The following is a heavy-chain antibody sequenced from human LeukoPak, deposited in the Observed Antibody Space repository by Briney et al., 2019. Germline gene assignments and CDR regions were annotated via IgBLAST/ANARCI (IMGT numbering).Heavy chain of an antibody. D-gene: IGHD3-3*01. CDR3: TRDFDFSSAI. V-gene: IGHV3-30*04. J-gene: IGHJ4*02. CDR2: ISSDGSYK. Sequence: GGSLRLSCAASGFTFSNYAVHWVRQAPGKGLEWVILISSDGSYKYYVDSAKGRFTTSRDNAKNTLFLQMNSLRAEDTAVYYCTRDFDFSSAIWGQGTLVTVSS. CDR1: GFTFSNYA.